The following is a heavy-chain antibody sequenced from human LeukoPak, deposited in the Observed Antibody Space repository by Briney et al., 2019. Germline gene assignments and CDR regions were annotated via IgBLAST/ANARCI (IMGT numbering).Heavy chain of an antibody. CDR2: INSDESTT. CDR3: VYYRDAFDS. Sequence: GGSLRLSCSVSGLSFSDYCMHWVRQVPGKGLEWVARINSDESTTTYAGSVKARFTISRDNAKKTLFLQMNSLRAEDSAVYYCVYYRDAFDSWGQGTLVTVSS. CDR1: GLSFSDYC. V-gene: IGHV3-74*01. J-gene: IGHJ4*02. D-gene: IGHD1-26*01.